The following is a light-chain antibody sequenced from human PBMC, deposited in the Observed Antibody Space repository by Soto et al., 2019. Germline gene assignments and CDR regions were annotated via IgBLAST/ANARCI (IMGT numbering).Light chain of an antibody. J-gene: IGLJ2*01. Sequence: QSALTQPASVSGSPGQSITISCTGTSSDVGGYNYVSWYQHHPGKAPKLMIYDVSNRPSGVSNRFSGSKSDNTASLTISGLQAEDEADYYCSSYTSTRPVVFGGGTKLTVL. CDR1: SSDVGGYNY. CDR2: DVS. CDR3: SSYTSTRPVV. V-gene: IGLV2-14*03.